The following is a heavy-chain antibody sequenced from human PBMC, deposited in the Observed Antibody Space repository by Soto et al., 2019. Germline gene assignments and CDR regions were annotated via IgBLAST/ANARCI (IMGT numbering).Heavy chain of an antibody. V-gene: IGHV4-31*03. CDR1: GGSISSGGYY. J-gene: IGHJ4*02. D-gene: IGHD3-3*01. CDR3: AREEHYDFWTIDY. Sequence: SETLSLTCTVSGGSISSGGYYWSWIRQHPGKGLEWIGYIYYSGSTYYNPSLKSRVTISVDTSKNQFSLKLSSVTAADTAVYYCAREEHYDFWTIDYWGQGTLVTVSS. CDR2: IYYSGST.